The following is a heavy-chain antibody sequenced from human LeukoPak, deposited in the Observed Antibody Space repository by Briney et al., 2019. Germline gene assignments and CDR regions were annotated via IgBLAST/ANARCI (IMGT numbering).Heavy chain of an antibody. Sequence: KPSETLSLTCTVSCYSISSGYYWGWIRQPPGKGLEWIGSIYHSGSTYYNPSLKSRVTISVDTPKNQFSLKLSSMTAADTAVYYCASALWFGSYYFDYWGQGTLVTVSS. CDR2: IYHSGST. CDR3: ASALWFGSYYFDY. CDR1: CYSISSGYY. J-gene: IGHJ4*02. V-gene: IGHV4-38-2*02. D-gene: IGHD3-10*01.